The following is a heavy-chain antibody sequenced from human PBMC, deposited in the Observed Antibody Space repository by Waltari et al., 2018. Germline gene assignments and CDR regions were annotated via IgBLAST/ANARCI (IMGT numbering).Heavy chain of an antibody. CDR2: TIPMFGTA. CDR1: GGSFSTHA. D-gene: IGHD6-13*01. J-gene: IGHJ3*02. Sequence: QVQLVQSGAELKKPGSSVKVSCKVSGGSFSTHAITWVRQAPGQGLEWMGGTIPMFGTANYAQKIQDRVTINTDESRTTAYMHLSSLTSDDTAVYYCARGGLYGQQLLESAFEIWGQGTKVTVSS. CDR3: ARGGLYGQQLLESAFEI. V-gene: IGHV1-69*05.